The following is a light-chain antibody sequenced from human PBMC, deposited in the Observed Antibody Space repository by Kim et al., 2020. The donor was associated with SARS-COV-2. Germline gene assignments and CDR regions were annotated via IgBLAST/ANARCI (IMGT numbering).Light chain of an antibody. CDR3: QQYNSYPT. Sequence: DIQMTQSPSTLSASVGDRVTMTCRASQSISSWLAWYQQKPGKAPNLLIYKAANLESGVPSRFSGSGSGTEFILTISSLQPDDFATYYCQQYNSYPTVGQGTKVDIK. CDR2: KAA. V-gene: IGKV1-5*03. J-gene: IGKJ1*01. CDR1: QSISSW.